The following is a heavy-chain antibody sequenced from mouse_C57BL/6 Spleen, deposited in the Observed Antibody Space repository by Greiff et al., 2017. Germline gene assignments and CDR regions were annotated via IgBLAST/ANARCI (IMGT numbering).Heavy chain of an antibody. Sequence: QVTLKVCGPGILQPSQTLSLTCSFSGFSLSTFGMGVGWIRQPSGKGLEWLAHIWWDDDKYYNPALKSRLTISKDTSKNQVFLKIANVDTADTATYYCARHHYYGSSPWFAYWGQGTLVTVSA. D-gene: IGHD1-1*01. CDR2: IWWDDDK. V-gene: IGHV8-8*01. J-gene: IGHJ3*01. CDR3: ARHHYYGSSPWFAY. CDR1: GFSLSTFGMG.